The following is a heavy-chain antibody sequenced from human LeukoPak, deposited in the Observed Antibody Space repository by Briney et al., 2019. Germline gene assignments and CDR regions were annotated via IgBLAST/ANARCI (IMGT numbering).Heavy chain of an antibody. V-gene: IGHV4-38-2*01. CDR3: AGHPVPAADISGWFDP. Sequence: SSETLSLTCAVSGYSISSGYYWGWIRQPPGKGLEWIGSIYHSGSTYYNPSLKSRVTISVDTSKNQFSLKLSSVTAADTAVYYCAGHPVPAADISGWFDPWGQGTLITVSS. D-gene: IGHD2-2*01. J-gene: IGHJ5*02. CDR2: IYHSGST. CDR1: GYSISSGYY.